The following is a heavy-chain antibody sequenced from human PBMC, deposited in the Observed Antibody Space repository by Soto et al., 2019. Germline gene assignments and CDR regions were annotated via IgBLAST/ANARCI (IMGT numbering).Heavy chain of an antibody. CDR2: IYYSGST. Sequence: PSETLSLTGTVSGGSISSYYWSWIRQPPGKGLEWIAYIYYSGSTNYNPSLKSRVTISVDTSKNQFSLKLSSVTAADTAVYYCARGDGSVTAGYYYYGMDVWGQGTTVTVSS. CDR3: ARGDGSVTAGYYYYGMDV. V-gene: IGHV4-59*01. J-gene: IGHJ6*02. D-gene: IGHD1-26*01. CDR1: GGSISSYY.